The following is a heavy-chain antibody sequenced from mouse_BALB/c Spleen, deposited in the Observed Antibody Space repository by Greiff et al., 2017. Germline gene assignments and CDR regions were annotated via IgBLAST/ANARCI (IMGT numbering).Heavy chain of an antibody. V-gene: IGHV1S81*02. Sequence: VQLQESGAELVKPGASVKLSCKASGYTFTSYYMYWVKQRPGQGLEWIGEINPSNGGTNFNEKFKSKATLTVDKSSSTAYMQLSSLTSEDSAVYYCTRLGFAYWGQGTLVTVSA. CDR1: GYTFTSYY. J-gene: IGHJ3*01. CDR2: INPSNGGT. CDR3: TRLGFAY.